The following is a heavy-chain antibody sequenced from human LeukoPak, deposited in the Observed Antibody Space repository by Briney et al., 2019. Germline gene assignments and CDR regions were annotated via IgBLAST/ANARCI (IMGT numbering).Heavy chain of an antibody. D-gene: IGHD3-10*01. V-gene: IGHV1-2*06. CDR2: INPNSGGT. Sequence: ASVKVSXKASGYTFTGYYMHWVRQAPGQGLEWMGRINPNSGGTNYAQKFQGRVTMTRDTSISTAYMELSRLRSDDTAVYYCARGTMVRGVIKYYFDYWGQGTLVTVSS. CDR1: GYTFTGYY. J-gene: IGHJ4*02. CDR3: ARGTMVRGVIKYYFDY.